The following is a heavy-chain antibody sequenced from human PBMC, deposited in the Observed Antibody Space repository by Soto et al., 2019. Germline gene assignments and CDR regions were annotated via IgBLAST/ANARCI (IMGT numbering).Heavy chain of an antibody. CDR1: AITFSSYA. V-gene: IGHV3-23*01. J-gene: IGHJ4*02. D-gene: IGHD3-9*01. CDR3: AKGNDILTGPSDY. CDR2: ISGSGDSK. Sequence: GGSLRLSWADSAITFSSYAMSLVSHTRGKGLGWVSAISGSGDSKYYAGSVKGRFTISRDNSKNTLYVQMNCLRADDTAVYYCAKGNDILTGPSDYWGQGTLVTVSS.